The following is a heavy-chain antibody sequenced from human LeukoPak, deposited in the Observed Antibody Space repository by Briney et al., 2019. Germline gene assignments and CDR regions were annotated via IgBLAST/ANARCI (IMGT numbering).Heavy chain of an antibody. CDR1: GASISSNNW. CDR2: TFYNRGS. CDR3: GSATYYKVDS. D-gene: IGHD3-10*01. V-gene: IGHV4-4*02. J-gene: IGHJ4*02. Sequence: SETLSLTCAVSGASISSNNWWIWVRQSPGKGLEWIGETFYNRGSNYNPSLKSRVTMSLDESTNHFSMKLSSVTAADTAVYYCGSATYYKVDSWGQGTLVIVSS.